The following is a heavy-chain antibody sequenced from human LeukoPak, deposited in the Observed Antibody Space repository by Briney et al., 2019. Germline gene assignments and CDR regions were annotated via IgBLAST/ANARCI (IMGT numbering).Heavy chain of an antibody. CDR3: ASDPAVVVPAAVYSHNWFDP. CDR2: INPHRDGK. CDR1: DYTLTRYY. D-gene: IGHD2-2*01. J-gene: IGHJ5*02. Sequence: ASVTVSCKASDYTLTRYYIHWLRQAPAQALEGMGWINPHRDGKNYAQKVQGNVTIPMDTTISTSYMDLSSLRSHHTAVYYCASDPAVVVPAAVYSHNWFDPWCQGTLVSVS. V-gene: IGHV1-2*02.